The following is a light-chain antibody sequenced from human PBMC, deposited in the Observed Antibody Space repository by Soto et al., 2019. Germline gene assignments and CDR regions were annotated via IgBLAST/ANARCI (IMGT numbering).Light chain of an antibody. CDR2: GAS. Sequence: ETLMTQSPATLSVSPGERATLSCRASQSVNNNLAWYQQKPGQAPRLLIYGASSRATGIPDRFSGSGSGTDSALTISRLEPEDFAVYYCQQYGSSPETFGQGTKVDIK. V-gene: IGKV3-20*01. CDR1: QSVNNN. CDR3: QQYGSSPET. J-gene: IGKJ1*01.